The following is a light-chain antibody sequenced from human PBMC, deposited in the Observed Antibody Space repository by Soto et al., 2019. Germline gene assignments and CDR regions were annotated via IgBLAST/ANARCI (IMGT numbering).Light chain of an antibody. CDR3: QQRSNWPPGGT. Sequence: EFVLTQSPATLSLSPGERATLSCRASQSVGTHLAWYQKKPGQGPRLLIYDASTRATGIPARFSGGGSGTDFTLTISSLEPDDFAVYYCQQRSNWPPGGTFGGGTKVEIK. CDR1: QSVGTH. J-gene: IGKJ4*01. V-gene: IGKV3-11*01. CDR2: DAS.